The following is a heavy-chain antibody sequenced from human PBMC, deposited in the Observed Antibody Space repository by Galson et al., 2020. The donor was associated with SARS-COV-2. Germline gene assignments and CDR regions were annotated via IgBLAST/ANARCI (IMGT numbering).Heavy chain of an antibody. CDR3: ATIAAAGTLYYDYGMDV. J-gene: IGHJ6*02. CDR2: ISSSSSYI. Sequence: GGSLRLSCAASGFTFSSYSMNWVRQAPGKGLEWVSSISSSSSYIYYADSVKGRFTISRDNAKNSLYLQMHSLRAEDTAVYYCATIAAAGTLYYDYGMDVGGQGATVTVSS. CDR1: GFTFSSYS. V-gene: IGHV3-21*01. D-gene: IGHD6-13*01.